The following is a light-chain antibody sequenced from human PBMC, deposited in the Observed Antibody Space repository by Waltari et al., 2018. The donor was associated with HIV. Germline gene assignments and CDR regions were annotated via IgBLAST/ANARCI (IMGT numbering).Light chain of an antibody. V-gene: IGLV1-44*01. CDR2: NNK. J-gene: IGLJ3*02. Sequence: QSVLTQPPSASGTPGQRVTISCSGSSSNIGSNTVNWYQQLPGTAPKLLIYNNKQRPLGVPDRFSGSTSGTSASLAISGLQSDDEADYYCAAWDDSLNGVVFGGGTKLTVL. CDR1: SSNIGSNT. CDR3: AAWDDSLNGVV.